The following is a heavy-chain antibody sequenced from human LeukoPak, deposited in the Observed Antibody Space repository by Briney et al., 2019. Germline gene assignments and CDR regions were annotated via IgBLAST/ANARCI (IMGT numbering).Heavy chain of an antibody. D-gene: IGHD3-10*01. Sequence: VASVKVSCKASGYTFTSYGISWVRQAPGQGVEWMGWISAYNGNTNYAQKLHVRVTMTTDTYTSTAYMELRSLRSADTAVYYCARDEDYGSGSRAFDYWGQGTLVTVSS. J-gene: IGHJ4*02. V-gene: IGHV1-18*01. CDR3: ARDEDYGSGSRAFDY. CDR1: GYTFTSYG. CDR2: ISAYNGNT.